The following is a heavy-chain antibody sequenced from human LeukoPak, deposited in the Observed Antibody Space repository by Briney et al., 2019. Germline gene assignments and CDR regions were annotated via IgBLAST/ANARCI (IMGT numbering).Heavy chain of an antibody. CDR1: GGTFSNYA. Sequence: SVKVSCKASGGTFSNYAIGWVRQAPGQGLEWMGGVIPIFSTANYAQKFQGRVTLTRDMSTSTDYLELSSLRSEDTAVYYCARDNSVRDEAWWFNPWGQGTLVTVSS. D-gene: IGHD5-24*01. CDR2: VIPIFSTA. CDR3: ARDNSVRDEAWWFNP. V-gene: IGHV1-69*05. J-gene: IGHJ5*02.